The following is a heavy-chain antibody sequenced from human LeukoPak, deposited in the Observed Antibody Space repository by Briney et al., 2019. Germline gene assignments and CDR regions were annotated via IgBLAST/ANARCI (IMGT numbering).Heavy chain of an antibody. CDR2: ISYDGSNK. Sequence: GGSLRLSCAASGFTFSSYAMHWVRQAPGKGLEWVAVISYDGSNKYYADSVKGRFTISRDNSKNTLYLQMNSLRAEDTAVYYCARGGSYGNPDYWGQGTLVTVSS. CDR1: GFTFSSYA. CDR3: ARGGSYGNPDY. J-gene: IGHJ4*02. D-gene: IGHD3-16*01. V-gene: IGHV3-30-3*01.